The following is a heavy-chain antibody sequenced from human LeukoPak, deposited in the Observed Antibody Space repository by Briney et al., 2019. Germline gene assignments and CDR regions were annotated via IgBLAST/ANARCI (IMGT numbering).Heavy chain of an antibody. D-gene: IGHD2-15*01. J-gene: IGHJ3*02. CDR1: GFTFSGYA. CDR3: ARTFAPAHIEI. Sequence: GGSLRVSCADSGFTFSGYAMHLVRHAPGKGLVWVSRIKSDGSSTHYACSVKGRFTISRDNPKNTLYLEMNSLRAEDTAVYYCARTFAPAHIEIWRQRALVTVSS. V-gene: IGHV3-74*01. CDR2: IKSDGSST.